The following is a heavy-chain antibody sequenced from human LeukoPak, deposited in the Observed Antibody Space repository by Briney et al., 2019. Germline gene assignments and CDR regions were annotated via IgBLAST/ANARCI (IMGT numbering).Heavy chain of an antibody. CDR2: IASKTGGGAT. V-gene: IGHV3-15*07. CDR1: GLTVTNAW. Sequence: GGSLRLSCSASGLTVTNAWMNWVRQAPGEGLDWVGRIASKTGGGATDYAAPVKGRFTISRDDSKNTLNLQMNSLKTEDTAVYYCTTGTRGDWGQGTLVTVSS. CDR3: TTGTRGD. J-gene: IGHJ4*02. D-gene: IGHD3-10*01.